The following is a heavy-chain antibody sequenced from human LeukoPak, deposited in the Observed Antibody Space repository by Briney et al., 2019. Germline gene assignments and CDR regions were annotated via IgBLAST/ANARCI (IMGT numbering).Heavy chain of an antibody. CDR2: ISWNSGSI. V-gene: IGHV3-9*01. CDR3: AKGPYYDSSGYYYKYFQH. CDR1: GFTFSSYV. Sequence: LRLSCAASGFTFSSYVMSWVRQAPGKGLEWVSGISWNSGSIGYADSVKGRFTISRDNAKNSLYLQMNSLRAEDTALYYCAKGPYYDSSGYYYKYFQHWGQGTLVTVSS. D-gene: IGHD3-22*01. J-gene: IGHJ1*01.